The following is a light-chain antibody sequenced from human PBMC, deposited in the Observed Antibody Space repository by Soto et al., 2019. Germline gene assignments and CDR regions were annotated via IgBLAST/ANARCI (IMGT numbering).Light chain of an antibody. V-gene: IGLV4-69*01. CDR1: SGHSRYA. Sequence: QPVLTQSPSASASLGASVKLTCTLSSGHSRYAIAWHQQQPEKGPRYLMKLNSDGSHSKGDGIPDRFSGSSSGAERYLTISSLQSEDEADYYCQTWGSGIVLFGGGTQLTVL. CDR2: LNSDGSH. J-gene: IGLJ2*01. CDR3: QTWGSGIVL.